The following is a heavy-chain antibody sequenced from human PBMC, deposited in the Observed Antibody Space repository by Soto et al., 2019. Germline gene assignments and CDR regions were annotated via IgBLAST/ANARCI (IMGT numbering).Heavy chain of an antibody. V-gene: IGHV4-34*01. J-gene: IGHJ6*02. Sequence: SETLSLTCAVYGGSFSGYYWSWIRQPPGKGLEWIGEINHSGSTNYNPSLKSRVTISVDTSKNQFSLKLSSVTAADTAVYYCAAEEGGSSGYDSRYYYYGMDVWGPGTKVTVSS. D-gene: IGHD5-12*01. CDR1: GGSFSGYY. CDR3: AAEEGGSSGYDSRYYYYGMDV. CDR2: INHSGST.